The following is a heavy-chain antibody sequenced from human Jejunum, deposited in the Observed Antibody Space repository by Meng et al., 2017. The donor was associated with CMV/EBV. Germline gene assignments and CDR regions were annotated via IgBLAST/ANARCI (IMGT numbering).Heavy chain of an antibody. Sequence: CAASGFAFSGYLMHWVRQAPGKGLVWVSRINSDGSTTNYADSVKGRFTISRDNAKNTLYLQMNSLRAEDTAVYYCASSIEATGDHWGQGTRVTVSS. V-gene: IGHV3-74*01. CDR3: ASSIEATGDH. J-gene: IGHJ4*02. CDR1: GFAFSGYL. CDR2: INSDGSTT. D-gene: IGHD6-13*01.